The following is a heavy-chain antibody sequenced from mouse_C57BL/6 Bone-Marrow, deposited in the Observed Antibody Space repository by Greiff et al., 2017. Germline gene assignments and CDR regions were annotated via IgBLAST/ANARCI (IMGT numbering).Heavy chain of an antibody. V-gene: IGHV1-54*01. Sequence: VQLQQSGAELVRPGTSVKVSCKAYGYAFTNYLIEWVKQRPGQGLEWIGVINPGSGGTNYKEKFKGKATLTADKSSSTAYMQLSSLTSEDSAVYFCARRGGYYLFDYWGQGTTLTVSS. CDR3: ARRGGYYLFDY. J-gene: IGHJ2*01. CDR2: INPGSGGT. CDR1: GYAFTNYL. D-gene: IGHD2-3*01.